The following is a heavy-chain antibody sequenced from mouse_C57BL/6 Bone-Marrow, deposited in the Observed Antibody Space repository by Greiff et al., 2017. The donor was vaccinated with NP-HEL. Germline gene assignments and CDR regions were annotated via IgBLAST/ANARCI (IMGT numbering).Heavy chain of an antibody. CDR3: AMDYYGSTRYFDV. V-gene: IGHV1-54*01. D-gene: IGHD1-1*01. CDR2: INPGSGGT. Sequence: QVQLKQSGAELVRPGTSVKVSCKASGYAFTNYLIEWVKQRPGQGLEWIGVINPGSGGTNYNEKFKGKATLTADKSSSTAYMQLSSLTSEDSAVYFCAMDYYGSTRYFDVWGTGTTVTVSS. J-gene: IGHJ1*03. CDR1: GYAFTNYL.